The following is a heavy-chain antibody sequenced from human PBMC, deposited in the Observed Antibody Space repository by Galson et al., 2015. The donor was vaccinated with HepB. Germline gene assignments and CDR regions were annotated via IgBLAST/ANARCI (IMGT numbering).Heavy chain of an antibody. V-gene: IGHV1-69*13. CDR1: GGTSSSYA. CDR2: IIPIFGTA. Sequence: SVKVSCKASGGTSSSYAISWVRQAPGQGLEWMGGIIPIFGTANYAQKFQGRVTITADESTSTAYMELSSLRSEDTAVYYCARDGRSAFDIWGQGTMVTVSS. CDR3: ARDGRSAFDI. J-gene: IGHJ3*02.